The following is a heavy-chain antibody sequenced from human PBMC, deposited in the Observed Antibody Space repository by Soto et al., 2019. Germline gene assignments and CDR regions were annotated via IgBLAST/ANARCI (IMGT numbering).Heavy chain of an antibody. V-gene: IGHV3-7*04. J-gene: IGHJ3*02. Sequence: GGSLRLSCAASGFTFSSYWMSWVRQAPGKGLEWVANIKPDGSQKWYVDSVKGRFTISRDNAKKSLYLQMNSLRAEDTAVYYCARGDYYDSSGPFSEAFDIWGQGTMVTVSS. CDR1: GFTFSSYW. D-gene: IGHD3-22*01. CDR3: ARGDYYDSSGPFSEAFDI. CDR2: IKPDGSQK.